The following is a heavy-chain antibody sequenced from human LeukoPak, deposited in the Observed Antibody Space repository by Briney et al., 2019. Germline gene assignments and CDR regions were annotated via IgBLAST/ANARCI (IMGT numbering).Heavy chain of an antibody. CDR2: IYYSGST. V-gene: IGHV4-59*01. CDR1: GGSISSYY. J-gene: IGHJ2*01. D-gene: IGHD2-21*02. CDR3: ARGGVVTALGTRYWYFDL. Sequence: PSETLSLTCTVPGGSISSYYWSCIRQPPGKGLEWIGYIYYSGSTSYNPSLKSRVTISVDTSKNQFSLKLSSVTAADTAVYYCARGGVVTALGTRYWYFDLWGRGTLVTVSS.